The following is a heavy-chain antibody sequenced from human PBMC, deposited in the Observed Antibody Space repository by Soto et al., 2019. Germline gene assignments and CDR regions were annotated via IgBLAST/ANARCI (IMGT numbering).Heavy chain of an antibody. CDR2: INHSGTA. V-gene: IGHV4-34*10. J-gene: IGHJ6*03. CDR1: GGSLSGYY. Sequence: PSETLSLTCAVYGGSLSGYYWSWVRQSPGKGLEWIGEINHSGTANYNPSLKTRITVSADASKHQFSLRLNSVTAADSATYYCASYHFLDLWTGSRHYMDVWSRGTPVTVSS. D-gene: IGHD3-9*01. CDR3: ASYHFLDLWTGSRHYMDV.